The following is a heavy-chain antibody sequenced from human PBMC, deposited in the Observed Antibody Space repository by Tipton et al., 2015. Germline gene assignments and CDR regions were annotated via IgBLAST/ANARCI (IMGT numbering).Heavy chain of an antibody. V-gene: IGHV4-59*01. CDR3: AQDKARPNFFEY. Sequence: TLSLTCTVSNGSISNEYWSWVRQPPGKGLEWIGYVFYTGSTYYNPSLESRVTISVDTFRNRFSLKLRSVTAADTAVYYCAQDKARPNFFEYWGQGIQVSVSS. J-gene: IGHJ4*02. CDR2: VFYTGST. CDR1: NGSISNEY. D-gene: IGHD6-6*01.